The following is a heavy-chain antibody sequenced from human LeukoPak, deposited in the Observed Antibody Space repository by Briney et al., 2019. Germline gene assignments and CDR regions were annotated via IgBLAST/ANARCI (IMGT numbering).Heavy chain of an antibody. CDR2: IADDGSRA. CDR3: TRYNNDHFDY. D-gene: IGHD1-14*01. CDR1: GVTFGGYG. Sequence: PGGALRLSCAGSGVTFGGYGMHWCRQTPGKGLEWVAVIADDGSRAFYAASVQGRFTISRDNSKNTMSVQMDNMRAEDTAVYYCTRYNNDHFDYWGQGTLVTVSS. J-gene: IGHJ4*02. V-gene: IGHV3-33*01.